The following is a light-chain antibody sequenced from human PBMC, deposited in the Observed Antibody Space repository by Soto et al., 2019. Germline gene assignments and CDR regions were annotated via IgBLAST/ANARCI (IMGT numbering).Light chain of an antibody. CDR3: QHYHGWPIT. V-gene: IGKV3-20*01. CDR2: GAS. CDR1: QSVSNNY. J-gene: IGKJ5*01. Sequence: EIVLTQSPGTLSLSPGERATLSCMASQSVSNNYLAWYQQKPGQAPRLLIYGASNRATGIPDRFSGSGSGTDFTLTISRLEPEDFAVYYCQHYHGWPITFGQGTRLEIK.